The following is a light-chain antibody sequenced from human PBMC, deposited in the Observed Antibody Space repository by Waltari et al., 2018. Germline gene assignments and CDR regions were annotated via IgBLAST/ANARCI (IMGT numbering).Light chain of an antibody. Sequence: VVTQSPATLSVSPGKTVTLSCRASQRVNTNLAWYQQKPGQAPRLLIFDASTRAPGIPSRFGGSGSGTEFTLTITSLQFEDVGVYFCQQYHKWPPGGFGGGTKVEIE. CDR1: QRVNTN. CDR2: DAS. J-gene: IGKJ4*01. V-gene: IGKV3-15*01. CDR3: QQYHKWPPGG.